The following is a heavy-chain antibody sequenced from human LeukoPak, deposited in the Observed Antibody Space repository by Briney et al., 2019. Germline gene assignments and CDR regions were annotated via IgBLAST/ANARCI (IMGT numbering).Heavy chain of an antibody. D-gene: IGHD4-17*01. V-gene: IGHV4-34*01. CDR1: GDSMSGYY. Sequence: SETLSLTCSVSGDSMSGYYWSWIRQPPGKGLEWIGEINHSGSTNYNPSLKSRVTISVDTSKNQFSLKLSSVTAADTAVYYCARRSYGDYYSGYNWFDPWGQGTLVTVSS. CDR3: ARRSYGDYYSGYNWFDP. J-gene: IGHJ5*02. CDR2: INHSGST.